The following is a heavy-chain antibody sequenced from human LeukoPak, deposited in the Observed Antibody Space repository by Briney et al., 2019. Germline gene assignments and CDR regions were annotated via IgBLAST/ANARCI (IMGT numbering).Heavy chain of an antibody. Sequence: GGSLRLSCAASGFTFSSNAMTWVRRAHGHGLEWDSTVSGNGENRYYAESVTGRLTISRDNSENTLYLQMNTVRAEDTAVYYCTRSNSIAMASMGRFDYWGQGTLVTVSS. CDR1: GFTFSSNA. D-gene: IGHD6-19*01. V-gene: IGHV3-23*01. CDR3: TRSNSIAMASMGRFDY. CDR2: VSGNGENR. J-gene: IGHJ4*02.